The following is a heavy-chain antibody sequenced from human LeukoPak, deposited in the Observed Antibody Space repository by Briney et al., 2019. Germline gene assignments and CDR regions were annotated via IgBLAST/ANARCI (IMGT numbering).Heavy chain of an antibody. Sequence: SETLSLTCAVYGGSFSGYYWSWIRQPPGKGLEWIGEINHSGSTNYNPSLKSRVTISVDTSKNQFSLKLSSVTAADTAVYYCARGGRHGYNSGDYWGQGTPVTVSS. CDR1: GGSFSGYY. CDR3: ARGGRHGYNSGDY. J-gene: IGHJ4*02. V-gene: IGHV4-34*01. D-gene: IGHD5-24*01. CDR2: INHSGST.